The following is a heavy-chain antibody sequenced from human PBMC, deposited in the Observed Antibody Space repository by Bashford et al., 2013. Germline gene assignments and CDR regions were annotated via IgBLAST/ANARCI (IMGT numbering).Heavy chain of an antibody. D-gene: IGHD1-26*01. CDR3: AKDLIVGGTLGGRFDN. J-gene: IGHJ4*02. V-gene: IGHV3-23*01. CDR2: ISDSGRST. Sequence: VRQAPGKGLEWVSSISDSGRSTYYADSGKGRFTISRDNSKNTLYLQMNSLRAEDTAVYYCAKDLIVGGTLGGRFDNWGQGTLVTVSS.